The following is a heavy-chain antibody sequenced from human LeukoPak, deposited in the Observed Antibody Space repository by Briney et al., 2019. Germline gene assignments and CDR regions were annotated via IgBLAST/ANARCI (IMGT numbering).Heavy chain of an antibody. CDR2: ISSSSSYI. CDR1: GFTLSSYS. D-gene: IGHD2-2*01. Sequence: PGGSLRLSCAASGFTLSSYSMNWVRQAPGKGLEWVSSISSSSSYIYYADSVKGRFTISRDNAKNSLYLQMNSLRAEDTAVYYCAREGQLLPDAFDIWGQGTMVTVSS. V-gene: IGHV3-21*01. CDR3: AREGQLLPDAFDI. J-gene: IGHJ3*02.